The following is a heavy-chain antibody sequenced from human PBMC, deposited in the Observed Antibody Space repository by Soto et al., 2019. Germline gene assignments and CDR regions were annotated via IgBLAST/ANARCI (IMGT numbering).Heavy chain of an antibody. J-gene: IGHJ1*01. CDR1: GYIFTAYS. Sequence: GASVKVSCKASGYIFTAYSMHWVRQAPGQGLEWMGVVNPSGGSTNYAQRFQGRITMTRDTSTSTVYMDLKFLTSEDTAVCYCAREENCSDGVCYSEYFQRWGQGTLVTVSS. CDR3: AREENCSDGVCYSEYFQR. CDR2: VNPSGGST. D-gene: IGHD2-15*01. V-gene: IGHV1-46*01.